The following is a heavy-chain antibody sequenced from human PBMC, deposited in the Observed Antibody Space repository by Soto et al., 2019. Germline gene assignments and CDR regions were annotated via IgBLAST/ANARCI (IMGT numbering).Heavy chain of an antibody. J-gene: IGHJ5*02. CDR3: TVELRGGWFGP. CDR1: GFTFSSYA. CDR2: ISGSGGST. V-gene: IGHV3-23*01. D-gene: IGHD1-7*01. Sequence: GGSLRLSCAASGFTFSSYAMSWVRQAPGKGLEWVSAISGSGGSTYYADSVKGRFTISRDNSKNTLYLQMNSLRAEDTAVYYCTVELRGGWFGPWGQGTLVTVSS.